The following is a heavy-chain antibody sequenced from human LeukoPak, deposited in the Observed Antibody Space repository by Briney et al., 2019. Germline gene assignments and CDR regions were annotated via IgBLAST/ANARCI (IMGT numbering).Heavy chain of an antibody. J-gene: IGHJ4*02. CDR3: AREEYYDSS. CDR1: GYSISSGYY. CDR2: IYHGGST. D-gene: IGHD3-22*01. Sequence: PSETLSLTCAVSGYSISSGYYWGWIRQPPGKGLEWIGSIYHGGSTYYNPSLKSRVTISVDTSKNQFSLKLSSVTAADTAVYYCAREEYYDSSWGQGTLVTVSS. V-gene: IGHV4-38-2*02.